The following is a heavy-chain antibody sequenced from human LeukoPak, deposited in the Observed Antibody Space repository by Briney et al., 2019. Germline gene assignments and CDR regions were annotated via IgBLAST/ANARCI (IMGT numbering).Heavy chain of an antibody. J-gene: IGHJ4*02. CDR2: ISGSSSYM. CDR1: GFTFSSFS. D-gene: IGHD1-1*01. CDR3: ARGGSGNWNAPFDY. V-gene: IGHV3-21*01. Sequence: GGSLRLSCAASGFTFSSFSMNWVRQAPGKGLEWVSSISGSSSYMYYADSVKGRFTISRDNAKNSLYLQLNSLRAEDTAVYYCARGGSGNWNAPFDYWGQGILVTVSS.